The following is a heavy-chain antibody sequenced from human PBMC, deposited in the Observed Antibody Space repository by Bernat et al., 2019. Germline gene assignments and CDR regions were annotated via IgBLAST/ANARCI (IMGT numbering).Heavy chain of an antibody. CDR3: ARGLVGAFDI. Sequence: EVQLVETGGDLIQPGGSLRLSCAASGFTVSSHYMSWVRQAPGKGLEWVSVIYSADITQYADSVKGRFTISRDNSKNTLYLQMNSLRAEDTAVYYCARGLVGAFDIWGQGTMVTVSS. V-gene: IGHV3-53*05. D-gene: IGHD1-26*01. CDR2: IYSADIT. CDR1: GFTVSSHY. J-gene: IGHJ3*02.